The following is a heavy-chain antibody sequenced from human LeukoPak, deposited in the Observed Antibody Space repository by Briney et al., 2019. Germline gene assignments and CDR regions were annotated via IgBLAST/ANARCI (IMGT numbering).Heavy chain of an antibody. J-gene: IGHJ6*02. Sequence: GGSLRLSCAASGFTFSSYAMSWVRQAPGKGLEWVSAISGSGGSTYYADSVKGRFTISRDNSKNTLNLQMNSLRAEDTAVYYCAKGIAAAGLYYYYGMDVWGQGTTVTVSS. V-gene: IGHV3-23*01. CDR1: GFTFSSYA. CDR2: ISGSGGST. D-gene: IGHD6-13*01. CDR3: AKGIAAAGLYYYYGMDV.